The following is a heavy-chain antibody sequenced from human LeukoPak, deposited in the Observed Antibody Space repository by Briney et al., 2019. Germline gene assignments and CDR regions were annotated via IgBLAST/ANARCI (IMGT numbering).Heavy chain of an antibody. CDR1: GFTFSTYW. CDR2: IKNDGSGT. J-gene: IGHJ4*02. V-gene: IGHV3-74*01. CDR3: ARGLTAFGAAAGDY. Sequence: GGSLRLSCAASGFTFSTYWMHWVRQAPGKGLVWVSRIKNDGSGTTYADSVKGRFTISRDNAKNTLYLQMNSLRAGDTAVYYCARGLTAFGAAAGDYWGQGTLVTVSS. D-gene: IGHD3-16*01.